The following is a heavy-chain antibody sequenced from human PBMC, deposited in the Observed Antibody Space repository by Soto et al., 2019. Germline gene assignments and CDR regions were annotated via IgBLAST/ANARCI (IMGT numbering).Heavy chain of an antibody. Sequence: GASVKVSCKASGGTFSSYAISWVRQAPGQGLEWMGGIIPIFGTANYAQKFQGRVTITADKSTSTAYMELSSLRSEDTAVYYCARGWAAADHIFDCWGQGTLVTVSS. CDR1: GGTFSSYA. CDR2: IIPIFGTA. J-gene: IGHJ4*02. D-gene: IGHD6-13*01. V-gene: IGHV1-69*06. CDR3: ARGWAAADHIFDC.